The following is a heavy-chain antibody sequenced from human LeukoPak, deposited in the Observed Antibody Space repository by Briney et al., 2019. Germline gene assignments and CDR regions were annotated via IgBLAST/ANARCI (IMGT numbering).Heavy chain of an antibody. D-gene: IGHD6-19*01. CDR1: GYSFTKHW. V-gene: IGHV5-51*01. Sequence: GAYLNISNKGSGYSFTKHWVGWVRQMPGKGLEKIGIIYPSDSDTRYSPSFQGQVTISADKSISTAYLQWSSLKASDTAMYYCARQGRQRLVVVGETYFDYWGQGTLVTGSS. CDR2: IYPSDSDT. J-gene: IGHJ4*02. CDR3: ARQGRQRLVVVGETYFDY.